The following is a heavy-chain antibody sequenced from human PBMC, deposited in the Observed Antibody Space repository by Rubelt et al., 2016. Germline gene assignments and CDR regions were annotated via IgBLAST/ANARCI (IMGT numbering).Heavy chain of an antibody. D-gene: IGHD6-13*01. Sequence: EVQLVESGGGLVQPGGSLRLSCAASGFTFSTYWMYWVRQAPGKGLVWVSRIYDDGSVTNYADSVKGRFTISRDNAKNTLYRTMSSLRAEDTAVYYCARNGYSSSWYRNWGLGTLVTVSS. J-gene: IGHJ4*02. V-gene: IGHV3-74*01. CDR3: ARNGYSSSWYRN. CDR1: GFTFSTYW. CDR2: IYDDGSVT.